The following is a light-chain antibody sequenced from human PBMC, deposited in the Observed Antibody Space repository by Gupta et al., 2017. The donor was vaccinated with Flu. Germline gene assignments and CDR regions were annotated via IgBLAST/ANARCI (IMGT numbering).Light chain of an antibody. CDR1: QSVSSN. Sequence: ALSVSPGERAARSCRASQSVSSNLAWYQQKPGQAPRVLIYAASTRATGIPARFSGSGSGTEFTLTISSLQSEDFAVYYCQQYNNWPPYTFGQGTKLEIK. CDR3: QQYNNWPPYT. CDR2: AAS. V-gene: IGKV3-15*01. J-gene: IGKJ2*01.